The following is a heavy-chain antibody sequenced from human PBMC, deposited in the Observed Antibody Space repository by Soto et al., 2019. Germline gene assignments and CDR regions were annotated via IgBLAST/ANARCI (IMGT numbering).Heavy chain of an antibody. CDR3: ARETNGDYVGYFDP. V-gene: IGHV4-61*01. D-gene: IGHD4-17*01. Sequence: SETLSLTCTVSGGSVSSGSYYWSWIRQPPGKGLECVGYIYYSGSTNYNPSLKSRVTISVATSKNQFSLKLSSVTAADTAVYYCARETNGDYVGYFDPWGQGTLDTVSS. J-gene: IGHJ5*02. CDR1: GGSVSSGSYY. CDR2: IYYSGST.